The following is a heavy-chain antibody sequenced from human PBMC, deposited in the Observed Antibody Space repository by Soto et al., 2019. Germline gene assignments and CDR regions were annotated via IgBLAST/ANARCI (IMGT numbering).Heavy chain of an antibody. J-gene: IGHJ6*02. CDR2: IIPIFGTA. CDR1: GGTFSSYA. Sequence: SVKVSCKASGGTFSSYAISWVRQAPGQGLEWMGGIIPIFGTASYAQKFQGRVTITADESTSTAYMELSSLRSEDTAVYYCARRPEYSCAGAYYYYGMDVWGQGTTVTVSS. V-gene: IGHV1-69*13. CDR3: ARRPEYSCAGAYYYYGMDV. D-gene: IGHD6-6*01.